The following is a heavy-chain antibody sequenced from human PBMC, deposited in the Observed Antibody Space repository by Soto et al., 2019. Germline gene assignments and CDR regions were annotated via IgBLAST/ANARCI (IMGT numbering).Heavy chain of an antibody. CDR2: IIPIFGTA. J-gene: IGHJ6*02. D-gene: IGHD2-2*01. CDR3: ARDKCSSTRRDAGTGYQYYGLAD. CDR1: GGTFSSYA. V-gene: IGHV1-69*13. Sequence: SVKGSCTASGGTFSSYAISWVRQAPGQGLEWMGGIIPIFGTANYAQKFQGRVTITADESTSTAYMELSSLRSEDTAVYYCARDKCSSTRRDAGTGYQYYGLADWRPGNKVTV.